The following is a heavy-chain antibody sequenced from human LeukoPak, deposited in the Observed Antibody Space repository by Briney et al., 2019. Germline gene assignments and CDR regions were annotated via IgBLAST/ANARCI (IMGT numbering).Heavy chain of an antibody. J-gene: IGHJ4*02. D-gene: IGHD5-24*01. Sequence: GASVKVSCKASGGTFSSYAISWVRQAPGQGLEWMGRIIPILGIANYAQKFQGRVTITADKSTSTAYMELSSLRSEDTAVYYCASSRDGYNYLGYWGQGTLDTVSS. CDR3: ASSRDGYNYLGY. V-gene: IGHV1-69*04. CDR1: GGTFSSYA. CDR2: IIPILGIA.